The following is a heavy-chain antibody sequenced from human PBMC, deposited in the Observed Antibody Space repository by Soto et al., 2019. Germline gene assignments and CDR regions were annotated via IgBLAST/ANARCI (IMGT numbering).Heavy chain of an antibody. D-gene: IGHD3-16*02. J-gene: IGHJ6*02. CDR2: IIPIFGTA. CDR3: ASPLSYDYVWGSYRPYYYGMDV. V-gene: IGHV1-69*13. Sequence: SLKVSCKASGGTFSSYAISWVRQAPGQGLEWMGGIIPIFGTANYAQKFQGRVTITADESTSTAYMELSSLRSEDTAVYYCASPLSYDYVWGSYRPYYYGMDVWGQGTTVTVSS. CDR1: GGTFSSYA.